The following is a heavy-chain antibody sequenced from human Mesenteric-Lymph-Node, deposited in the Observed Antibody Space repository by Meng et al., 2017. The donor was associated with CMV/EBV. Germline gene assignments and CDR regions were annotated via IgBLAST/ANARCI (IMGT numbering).Heavy chain of an antibody. CDR3: ARDPAYEFSMGYYPPDY. CDR2: ISFDGSNV. V-gene: IGHV3-30-3*01. J-gene: IGHJ4*02. Sequence: GGSLRLSCVASGFTLSTHSMHWVRQAPGKGLEWMAVISFDGSNVDYADSVKGRFTISRDNARNTLYLQMNSLTTEDTAIYYCARDPAYEFSMGYYPPDYWGRGTPVTVSS. CDR1: GFTLSTHS. D-gene: IGHD3-3*01.